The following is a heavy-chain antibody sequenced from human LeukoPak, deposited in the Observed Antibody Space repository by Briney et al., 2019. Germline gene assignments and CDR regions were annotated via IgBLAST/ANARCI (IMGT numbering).Heavy chain of an antibody. CDR3: ARDGDSGGYYYGPFDN. CDR2: ISSSRRTI. J-gene: IGHJ4*02. Sequence: GGSLRLSCAASGFTFSLFGMTWVRQAPGKGLEWISYISSSRRTINYADSVKGRFTISRDNAKNSLYLQMNNLRAEDTAVYYCARDGDSGGYYYGPFDNWGQGTLVTASS. CDR1: GFTFSLFG. V-gene: IGHV3-48*04. D-gene: IGHD3-22*01.